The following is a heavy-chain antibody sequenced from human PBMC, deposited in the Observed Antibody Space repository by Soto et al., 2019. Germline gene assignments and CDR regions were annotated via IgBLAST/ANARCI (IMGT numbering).Heavy chain of an antibody. V-gene: IGHV1-69*13. Sequence: GASVKVSCKASGGTFSSYAISWVRRAPGQGLEWMGGIIPIFGTANYAQKFQGRVTITADESTSTAYMELSSLRSEDTAVYYCARGLYGSGSYYPSPYYYGMDVWGQGTTVTVSS. CDR1: GGTFSSYA. D-gene: IGHD3-10*01. CDR2: IIPIFGTA. J-gene: IGHJ6*02. CDR3: ARGLYGSGSYYPSPYYYGMDV.